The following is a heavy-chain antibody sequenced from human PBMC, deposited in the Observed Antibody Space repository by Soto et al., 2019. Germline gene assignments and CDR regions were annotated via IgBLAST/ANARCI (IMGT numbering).Heavy chain of an antibody. Sequence: GASVKVSCKASGGTFSSYAISWVRQAPGQGLEWMGGIIPIFGTANYAQKFQGRVTITADTSKNQVSLQLNSVTPEDTAVYYCARSEEDSDYYYYGMDVWGQGTTVTVSS. D-gene: IGHD2-15*01. CDR3: ARSEEDSDYYYYGMDV. CDR1: GGTFSSYA. V-gene: IGHV1-69*06. CDR2: IIPIFGTA. J-gene: IGHJ6*02.